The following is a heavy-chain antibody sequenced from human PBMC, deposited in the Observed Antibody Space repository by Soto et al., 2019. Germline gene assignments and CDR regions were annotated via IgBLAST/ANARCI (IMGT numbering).Heavy chain of an antibody. Sequence: ASVKVSCKAPGDTFTSYYLNWVRQAPGQGLEWMGVINPHGGSTKYTQKFQGRITMTRDTSRSTVYMELSSLRSDDTAIYYCARSSGGNFGIIIEGSNWFDPWGQGTLVTVSS. CDR1: GDTFTSYY. CDR3: ARSSGGNFGIIIEGSNWFDP. J-gene: IGHJ5*02. V-gene: IGHV1-46*01. D-gene: IGHD3-3*01. CDR2: INPHGGST.